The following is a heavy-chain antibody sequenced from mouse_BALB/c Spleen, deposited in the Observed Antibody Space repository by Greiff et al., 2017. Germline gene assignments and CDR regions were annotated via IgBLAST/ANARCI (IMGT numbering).Heavy chain of an antibody. CDR3: ARWSYYYGSSFDY. V-gene: IGHV14-3*02. J-gene: IGHJ2*01. CDR1: GFNIKDTY. CDR2: IDPANGNT. Sequence: VQLQQSGAELVKPGASVKLSCTASGFNIKDTYMHWVKQRPEQGLEWIGRIDPANGNTKYDPKFQGKATITADTSSNTAYLQLSSLTSEDTAVYYGARWSYYYGSSFDYWGQGTTLTVSS. D-gene: IGHD1-1*01.